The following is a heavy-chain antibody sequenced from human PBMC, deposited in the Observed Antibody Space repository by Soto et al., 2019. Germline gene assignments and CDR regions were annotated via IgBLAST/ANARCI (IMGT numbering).Heavy chain of an antibody. CDR3: ARRTVNIRTFYSGLTTHCFDY. V-gene: IGHV4-39*01. D-gene: IGHD6-19*01. CDR1: GDSMSSRDYY. Sequence: QLQLHESGPGLVKPSETLSLTCAVSGDSMSSRDYYWGWIRQPPGKGLEWIGSIYYSGSTYYNPSLQSRVAIYADTSKNQFSLKLKTVTAADTAIYYCARRTVNIRTFYSGLTTHCFDYCGQGAPVTVSS. CDR2: IYYSGST. J-gene: IGHJ4*02.